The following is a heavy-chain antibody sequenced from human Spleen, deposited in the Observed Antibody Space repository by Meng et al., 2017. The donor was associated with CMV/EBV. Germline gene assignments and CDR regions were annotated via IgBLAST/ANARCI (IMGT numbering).Heavy chain of an antibody. J-gene: IGHJ6*02. Sequence: ESLKISCTVSGGSISRYFWSWIRQPPGRGLEWIGYIYYSGSTNYNPSLKSRVTISVDTSKNQFSLKLSSVTAADTAVYYCARERVAARQSSGEYYYYYGMDVWGQGTTVTVSS. CDR1: GGSISRYF. D-gene: IGHD6-6*01. CDR3: ARERVAARQSSGEYYYYYGMDV. V-gene: IGHV4-59*01. CDR2: IYYSGST.